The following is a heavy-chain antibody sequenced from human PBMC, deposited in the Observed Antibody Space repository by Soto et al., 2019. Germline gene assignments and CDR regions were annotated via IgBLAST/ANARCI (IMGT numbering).Heavy chain of an antibody. CDR2: INAVNGNT. CDR3: AREDDFWSGYSNY. D-gene: IGHD3-3*01. CDR1: GYTFTSYA. V-gene: IGHV1-3*01. J-gene: IGHJ4*02. Sequence: QVQLVQSGAEVKKPGASVKVSCKASGYTFTSYALHWVRQAPGQRLEWMGWINAVNGNTNYLQKFQGRVTITRDTSASTAYMELSSLRSEDTAVYYCAREDDFWSGYSNYWGQGTLVTVSS.